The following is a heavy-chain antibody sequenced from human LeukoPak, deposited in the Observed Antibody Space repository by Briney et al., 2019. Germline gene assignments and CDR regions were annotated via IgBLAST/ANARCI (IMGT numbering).Heavy chain of an antibody. J-gene: IGHJ3*02. CDR3: ARDGPHYYDILTGYPPFDAFDI. CDR1: GFTFSSYD. Sequence: GGSLRLSCAASGFTFSSYDMHWVRQATGKGLEWVSAIGTAGDTYYPGSVKGRFTISRDNSKNTLYLQMNSLRAEDTAVYYCARDGPHYYDILTGYPPFDAFDIWGQGTMVTVSS. D-gene: IGHD3-9*01. V-gene: IGHV3-13*01. CDR2: IGTAGDT.